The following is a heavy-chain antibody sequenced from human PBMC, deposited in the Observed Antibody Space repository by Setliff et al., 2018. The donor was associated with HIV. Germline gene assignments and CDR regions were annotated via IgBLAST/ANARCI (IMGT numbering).Heavy chain of an antibody. CDR3: AREGPYYYGMDV. CDR1: GVSLSNTDFY. CDR2: IDCSGTT. J-gene: IGHJ6*02. V-gene: IGHV4-30-4*08. D-gene: IGHD3-10*01. Sequence: SSETLSLTCAVSGVSLSNTDFYWTWVRQAPGVGLEWIGFIDCSGTTHYNPSLKSRVTISNDMSNNHFSLHLTSVTAADTAIYFCAREGPYYYGMDVWGQGTTVTVSS.